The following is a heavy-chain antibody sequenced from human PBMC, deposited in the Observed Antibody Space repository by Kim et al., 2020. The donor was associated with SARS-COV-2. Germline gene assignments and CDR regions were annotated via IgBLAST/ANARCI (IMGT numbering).Heavy chain of an antibody. CDR2: ISGKGGST. V-gene: IGHV3-64*01. CDR3: ARDWWQRDERWGALGF. Sequence: GGSLRLSCAASGFTFSNYAMHWVRQAPGKGLEFVSGISGKGGSTKYANSVKGRFTISRDNSRNTLYLQMGSLRTDDMAVYYCARDWWQRDERWGALGFWGQGALVTVSS. CDR1: GFTFSNYA. J-gene: IGHJ4*02. D-gene: IGHD2-15*01.